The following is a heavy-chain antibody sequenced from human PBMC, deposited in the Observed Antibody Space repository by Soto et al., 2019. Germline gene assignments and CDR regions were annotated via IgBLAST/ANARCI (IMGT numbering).Heavy chain of an antibody. J-gene: IGHJ6*02. Sequence: PGGSLRLSCAASGFTFSSYGMHWVRQAPGKGLEWVAVIWYDGSNKYYADSVKGRFTISRDNSKNTLYLQMNSLRAEDTAVYYCARDLSSTPYGMDVWGQGTTVTVSS. CDR1: GFTFSSYG. V-gene: IGHV3-33*01. CDR3: ARDLSSTPYGMDV. CDR2: IWYDGSNK. D-gene: IGHD6-13*01.